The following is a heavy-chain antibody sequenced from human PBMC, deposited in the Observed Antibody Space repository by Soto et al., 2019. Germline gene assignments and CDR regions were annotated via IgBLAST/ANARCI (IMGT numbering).Heavy chain of an antibody. CDR1: GFSFSGKNY. J-gene: IGHJ3*02. CDR3: VIWLLREHAFDI. Sequence: DVQLEESGGGLIQPGGSLRLSCAASGFSFSGKNYLTWVRQAPGKGLEWVSALYSSDGTYYADSVKGRFTVSRDNSKNTFYLQLHSLRLEDTALYCCVIWLLREHAFDIWGLGTMVTVSS. D-gene: IGHD2-15*01. CDR2: LYSSDGT. V-gene: IGHV3-53*01.